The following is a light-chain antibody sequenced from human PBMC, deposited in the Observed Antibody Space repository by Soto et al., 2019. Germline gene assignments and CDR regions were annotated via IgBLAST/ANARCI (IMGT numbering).Light chain of an antibody. J-gene: IGLJ2*01. V-gene: IGLV2-14*01. CDR1: SSDVGGYNY. CDR2: DVS. CDR3: GSYTSSSTGGV. Sequence: QSALTQPASVSGSPGQSITISCTGTSSDVGGYNYVSWYQQHPGKAPKLMIYDVSNRPSGVSNRFSGSKSGNTASLTISGLQAEDEADYYCGSYTSSSTGGVFGGGTKFTVL.